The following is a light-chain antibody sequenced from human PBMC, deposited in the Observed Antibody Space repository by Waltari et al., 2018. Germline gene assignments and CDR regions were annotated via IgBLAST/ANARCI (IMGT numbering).Light chain of an antibody. CDR2: GNT. CDR3: QSYDNSLSVSL. CDR1: SSTIGAGYD. V-gene: IGLV1-40*01. J-gene: IGLJ2*01. Sequence: QSGLTQPPSVSGAPGQRVTISCTGSSSTIGAGYDVHWYQLLPGTAPKLLISGNTNRPSGVPDRFSGSKSGTSASLAITGLQAEDEGDYYCQSYDNSLSVSLFGGGTKLTVL.